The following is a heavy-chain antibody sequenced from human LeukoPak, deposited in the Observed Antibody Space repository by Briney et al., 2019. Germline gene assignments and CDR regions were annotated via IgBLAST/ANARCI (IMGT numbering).Heavy chain of an antibody. CDR3: ARHGQYYHGSGSLEY. V-gene: IGHV4-34*01. D-gene: IGHD3-10*01. CDR2: INHSGST. CDR1: GGSFSGYY. J-gene: IGHJ4*02. Sequence: NPSETLSLTCAVYGGSFSGYYWSWIRQPPGKRLEWIGEINHSGSTNYNPSLKSRVTISVDTSKNQFSLKLSSVTAADTAVYYCARHGQYYHGSGSLEYWGQGTLVTVSS.